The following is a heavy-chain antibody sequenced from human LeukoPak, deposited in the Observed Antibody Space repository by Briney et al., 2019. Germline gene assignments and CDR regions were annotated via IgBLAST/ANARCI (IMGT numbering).Heavy chain of an antibody. CDR1: GFTFSSYA. CDR2: ISSNGGST. D-gene: IGHD1-26*01. CDR3: AREGHSGSPFDY. Sequence: GGSLRLSCAASGFTFSSYAMHWVRQAPGKGLEYVSAISSNGGSTYYADSVKGRFTISRDNSKNTLYLQMGSLRAEDTAVYYCAREGHSGSPFDYWGQGTLVTVSS. V-gene: IGHV3-64*02. J-gene: IGHJ4*02.